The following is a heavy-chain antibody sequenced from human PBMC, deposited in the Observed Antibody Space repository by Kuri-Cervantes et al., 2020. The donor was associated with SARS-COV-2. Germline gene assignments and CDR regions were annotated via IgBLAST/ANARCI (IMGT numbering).Heavy chain of an antibody. V-gene: IGHV3-23*01. CDR1: GFTFSSYA. CDR3: ARGPTYSGSYLLRFLYAFDI. Sequence: GESLKISCAASGFTFSSYAMSWVRQAPGKGLEWVSAISGSGGSTYYADSVKGRFTISRDNSKNTLYLQMNSLRAEDTAVYYCARGPTYSGSYLLRFLYAFDIWGQGTMVTVSS. CDR2: ISGSGGST. D-gene: IGHD1-26*01. J-gene: IGHJ3*02.